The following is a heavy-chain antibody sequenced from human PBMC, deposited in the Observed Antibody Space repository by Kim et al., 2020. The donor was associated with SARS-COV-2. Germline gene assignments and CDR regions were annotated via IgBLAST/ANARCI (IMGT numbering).Heavy chain of an antibody. D-gene: IGHD3-10*01. CDR2: INPSGGST. CDR1: GYTFTSYY. J-gene: IGHJ6*02. CDR3: ARADRGFGELLYGGGYTYYYGMDV. V-gene: IGHV1-46*01. Sequence: ASVKVSCKASGYTFTSYYMHWVRQAPGQGLEWMGIINPSGGSTNYAQKFQDRVTMTRDTSTSTVYMELSSLRSEDTAVYYCARADRGFGELLYGGGYTYYYGMDVWGQGTTVTVSS.